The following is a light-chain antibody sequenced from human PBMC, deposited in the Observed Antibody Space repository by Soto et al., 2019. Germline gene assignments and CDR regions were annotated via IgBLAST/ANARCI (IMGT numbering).Light chain of an antibody. V-gene: IGLV2-14*01. Sequence: QSALTQPASVSGSPGQSITISCTGTSSDVGGYSYVSWYQQHPGKTPKLMIYEVSNRPSGVSHRFSGSKSGNTASLTIPGLQTEDEADYYCSSFSSITREVFGGGTKLTVL. CDR1: SSDVGGYSY. J-gene: IGLJ2*01. CDR2: EVS. CDR3: SSFSSITREV.